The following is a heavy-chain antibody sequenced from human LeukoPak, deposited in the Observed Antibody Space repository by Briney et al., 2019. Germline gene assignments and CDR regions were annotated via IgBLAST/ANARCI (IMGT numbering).Heavy chain of an antibody. D-gene: IGHD3-10*01. Sequence: AGGSLRLSCAASGFMFNIYAMSWVRQAPGKGLEWVSSITGRGDFTFYADSVKGRFTISRDNFNNTLYLQMSSLRAEDTAIYYCAKDRPNYYGSEGHYYRRDGDSWGQGTLVTVSS. J-gene: IGHJ5*01. CDR1: GFMFNIYA. CDR3: AKDRPNYYGSEGHYYRRDGDS. V-gene: IGHV3-23*01. CDR2: ITGRGDFT.